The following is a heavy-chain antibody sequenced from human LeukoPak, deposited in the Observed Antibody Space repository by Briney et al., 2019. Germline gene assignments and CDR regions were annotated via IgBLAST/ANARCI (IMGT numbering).Heavy chain of an antibody. D-gene: IGHD2-15*01. CDR1: GGYFSAYY. CDR2: INHSGST. V-gene: IGHV4-34*01. J-gene: IGHJ4*02. Sequence: SETLSLTCAVYGGYFSAYYWSWIRQPPGKGLEWIGEINHSGSTNYNPSLKSRVTISVDTSKNQFSLKLSSVTAADTAVYYCARALVAATSVPGYWGQGTLVTVSS. CDR3: ARALVAATSVPGY.